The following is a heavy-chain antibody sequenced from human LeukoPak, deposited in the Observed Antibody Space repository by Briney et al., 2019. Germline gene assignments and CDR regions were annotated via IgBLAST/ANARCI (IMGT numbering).Heavy chain of an antibody. J-gene: IGHJ6*02. CDR1: GFTFGDHA. V-gene: IGHV3-49*04. Sequence: PGRSLRLSCTGSGFTFGDHAISWVRQAPGKGLEWVGFIRSKAYGGTTEYAASVKGRFSISREDSKSIAYLQMSSLKIEDTAVYYCARGPIYLWLYNGMDVWGQGTTVTVSS. CDR3: ARGPIYLWLYNGMDV. CDR2: IRSKAYGGTT. D-gene: IGHD3-16*01.